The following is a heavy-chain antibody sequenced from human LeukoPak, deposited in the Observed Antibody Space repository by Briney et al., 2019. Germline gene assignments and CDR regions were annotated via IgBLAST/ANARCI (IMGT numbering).Heavy chain of an antibody. CDR3: AKINDVDWGAYSYVH. D-gene: IGHD5-18*01. CDR2: ISSSSSYI. Sequence: KPGGSLRLSCAASGFTFSSYSMNWVRQAPGKGLEWVSSISSSSSYIYYADSVKGRFTISRDNAKNSLYLQMNSLRAEDTAVYYCAKINDVDWGAYSYVHWGQGTLVTVSS. CDR1: GFTFSSYS. J-gene: IGHJ4*02. V-gene: IGHV3-21*04.